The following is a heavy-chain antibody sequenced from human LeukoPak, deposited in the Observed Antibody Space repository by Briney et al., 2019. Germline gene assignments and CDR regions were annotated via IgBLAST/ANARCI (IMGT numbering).Heavy chain of an antibody. CDR3: ARGFGGYTSGSDY. J-gene: IGHJ4*02. V-gene: IGHV3-7*03. Sequence: GGSLRLSCAASGSTFSSYWMSWVRQAPGKGLEWVANIKQDGSEKYYVDSVKGRFTISRDNAKNSLYLQMNSLRVEDTAVYYCARGFGGYTSGSDYWGQGTLVTVSS. CDR2: IKQDGSEK. D-gene: IGHD3-10*01. CDR1: GSTFSSYW.